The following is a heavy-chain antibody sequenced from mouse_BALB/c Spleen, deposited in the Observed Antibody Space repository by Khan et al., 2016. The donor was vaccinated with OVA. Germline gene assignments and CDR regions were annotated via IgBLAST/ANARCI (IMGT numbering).Heavy chain of an antibody. CDR3: VRDGAYHRNDGLFAY. D-gene: IGHD2-14*01. CDR1: GYTFTSYT. V-gene: IGHV1-4*01. J-gene: IGHJ3*01. CDR2: INPSNGYT. Sequence: QVQLKESGAELARPGASVKMSCKASGYTFTSYTIHWIKKRPGQGLEWIGYINPSNGYTNYNQKFKDKATLTTDKSSTTAYLQLSSLTSDDSAVYNCVRDGAYHRNDGLFAYWGQGTLVTVSA.